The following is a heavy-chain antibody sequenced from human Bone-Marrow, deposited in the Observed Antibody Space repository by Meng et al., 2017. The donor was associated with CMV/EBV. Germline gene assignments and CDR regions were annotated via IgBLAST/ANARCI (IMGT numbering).Heavy chain of an antibody. D-gene: IGHD2-15*01. V-gene: IGHV1-2*02. Sequence: ASVKVSCKASGYTFTGYYMHWVRQAPGQGLEWMGWINPNSGGTNYAQKFQGRVTMNRDTSISTAYMELSRLRSDDTAVYYCARGEGCSGGSCYSGNDYFDYWGQGTLVTVSS. J-gene: IGHJ4*02. CDR3: ARGEGCSGGSCYSGNDYFDY. CDR1: GYTFTGYY. CDR2: INPNSGGT.